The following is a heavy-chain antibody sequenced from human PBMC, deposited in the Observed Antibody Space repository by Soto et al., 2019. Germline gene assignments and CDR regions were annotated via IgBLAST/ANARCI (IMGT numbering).Heavy chain of an antibody. Sequence: GGSLRLSCAASDFTFTTAWMDWVRQAPGKGLEWVAVISYDGSNKYYADSVKGRFTISRDNSKNTLYQQMNSLRAEDTAMYYCAKDPAVAGLDDAFDIWGQGTMVTVSS. CDR2: ISYDGSNK. V-gene: IGHV3-30*18. CDR1: DFTFTTAW. CDR3: AKDPAVAGLDDAFDI. D-gene: IGHD6-19*01. J-gene: IGHJ3*02.